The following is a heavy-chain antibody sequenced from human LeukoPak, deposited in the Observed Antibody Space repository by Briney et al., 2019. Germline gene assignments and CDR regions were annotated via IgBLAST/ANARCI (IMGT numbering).Heavy chain of an antibody. D-gene: IGHD2-15*01. CDR2: ISVSGDS. V-gene: IGHV3-23*01. Sequence: GGSLRLSCAASGFTLRSYAMSWVRQGPGKGLEWVSAISVSGDSYHADSVKGQFTISRDSSKNTLYLQMNSLRAGDASVYYCAKAPVTTCSGAYCYPFDYWSQGTLVTVSS. CDR1: GFTLRSYA. CDR3: AKAPVTTCSGAYCYPFDY. J-gene: IGHJ4*02.